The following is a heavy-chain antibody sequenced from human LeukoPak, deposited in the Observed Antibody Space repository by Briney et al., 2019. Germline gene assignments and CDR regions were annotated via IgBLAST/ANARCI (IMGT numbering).Heavy chain of an antibody. J-gene: IGHJ5*02. CDR1: SYTISRGYH. Sequence: ASETLSLTCGVSSYTISRGYHWGWTRQPPGKGLEWIGSIYHSGTTFYSPSLKSRLTMSVDTSKNEFSLKLNSVTAADTAVYYCARDPRGGNNWFDPWGQGTQVTVSS. V-gene: IGHV4-38-2*02. D-gene: IGHD3-16*01. CDR3: ARDPRGGNNWFDP. CDR2: IYHSGTT.